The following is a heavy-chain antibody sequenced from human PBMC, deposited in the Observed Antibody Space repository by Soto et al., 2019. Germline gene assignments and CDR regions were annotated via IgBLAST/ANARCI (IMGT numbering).Heavy chain of an antibody. CDR1: GFTFSSYG. Sequence: PGGSPRLSCAASGFTFSSYGMHWVRQAPGKGLEWVAVIWYDGSNKYYADSVKGRFTISRDNSKNTLYLQMNSLRAEDTAVYYCSRERLYSGSYFRAYYFDYRGQGTLVTVSS. CDR2: IWYDGSNK. D-gene: IGHD1-26*01. V-gene: IGHV3-33*01. CDR3: SRERLYSGSYFRAYYFDY. J-gene: IGHJ4*02.